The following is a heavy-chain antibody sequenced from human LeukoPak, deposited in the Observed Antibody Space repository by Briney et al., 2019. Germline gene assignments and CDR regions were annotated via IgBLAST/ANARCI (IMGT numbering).Heavy chain of an antibody. CDR1: GGSISSYY. CDR2: INTSGST. CDR3: ARDGEDYDSSGYYLNWFDP. D-gene: IGHD3-22*01. J-gene: IGHJ5*02. V-gene: IGHV4-4*07. Sequence: SETLSLTCTVSGGSISSYYWSWIRQPAGKGLEWIGRINTSGSTNYNPSLKSRVTMSVDTSKNQFSLKLSSVTAADTAVYYCARDGEDYDSSGYYLNWFDPWGQGTLVTVSS.